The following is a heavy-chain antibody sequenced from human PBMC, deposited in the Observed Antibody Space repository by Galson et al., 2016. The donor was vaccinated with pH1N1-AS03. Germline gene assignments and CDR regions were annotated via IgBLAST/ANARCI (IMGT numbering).Heavy chain of an antibody. CDR2: ISWNSNKI. Sequence: LRLSCAVSGFRFDDYAMHWVRQAPGRGLEWVSSISWNSNKIDYADSVKGRFTISRDSAKNSLNLQMNSLRAEDTALYYCIKGGAASADFFDIWGQGTMVTVSS. V-gene: IGHV3-9*01. J-gene: IGHJ3*02. D-gene: IGHD3/OR15-3a*01. CDR1: GFRFDDYA. CDR3: IKGGAASADFFDI.